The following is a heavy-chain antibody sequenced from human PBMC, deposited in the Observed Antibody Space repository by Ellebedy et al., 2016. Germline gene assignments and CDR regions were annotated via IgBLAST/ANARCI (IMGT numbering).Heavy chain of an antibody. CDR3: TSGTAASTLTREPDY. J-gene: IGHJ4*02. Sequence: GESLKISCAASGFTFSDSAMHWVRQASGKGLEWVGRIRGKADSYATAYAASVKGRFTISRDDSKNTAFLQMNSLKTEDTAVYYCTSGTAASTLTREPDYWGQGTLVTVSS. D-gene: IGHD6-13*01. V-gene: IGHV3-73*01. CDR2: IRGKADSYAT. CDR1: GFTFSDSA.